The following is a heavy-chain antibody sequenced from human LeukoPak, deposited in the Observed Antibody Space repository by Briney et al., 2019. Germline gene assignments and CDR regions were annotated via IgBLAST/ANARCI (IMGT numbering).Heavy chain of an antibody. CDR1: GYTFTSYS. Sequence: ASVKVSCKASGYTFTSYSISWVRQAPGQGLEWMGWISAYNGNTNYAQKFQGRVTMTTDTSASTAYMELKSLRSDDTAVYYCVRWLPDYWGQGTLVTVSS. D-gene: IGHD5-12*01. J-gene: IGHJ4*02. CDR3: VRWLPDY. V-gene: IGHV1-18*01. CDR2: ISAYNGNT.